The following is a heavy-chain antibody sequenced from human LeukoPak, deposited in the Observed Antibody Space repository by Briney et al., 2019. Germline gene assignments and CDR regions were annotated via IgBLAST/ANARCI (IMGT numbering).Heavy chain of an antibody. Sequence: GGSLRLSCAASGFTFSDDYMSWIRQAPGKGLEWVSYISNNGYTIYYADSVKGRFTISRDNAENSLYLQMNSLRAEDTAVYYCARDREQWLHGGAFDIWGQGTMVTVSS. CDR3: ARDREQWLHGGAFDI. CDR1: GFTFSDDY. D-gene: IGHD6-19*01. J-gene: IGHJ3*02. V-gene: IGHV3-11*04. CDR2: ISNNGYTI.